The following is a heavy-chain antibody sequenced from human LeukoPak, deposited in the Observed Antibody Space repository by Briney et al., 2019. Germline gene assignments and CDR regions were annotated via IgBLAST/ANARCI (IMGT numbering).Heavy chain of an antibody. CDR2: IYYSGST. CDR1: GCTISSYY. CDR3: ARDRRWMVRDHGAFDI. Sequence: SETLSLTCTVSGCTISSYYWSWTRQPPGKGLEWIGYIYYSGSTNYNPSLKSRVTIFVDTSKNQLSLKLRSVTAADMAVYYCARDRRWMVRDHGAFDIWGQGTMVTVSS. D-gene: IGHD3-10*01. V-gene: IGHV4-59*01. J-gene: IGHJ3*02.